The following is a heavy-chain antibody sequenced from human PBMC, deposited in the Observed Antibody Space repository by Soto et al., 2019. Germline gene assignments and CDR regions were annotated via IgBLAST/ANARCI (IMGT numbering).Heavy chain of an antibody. Sequence: GSLRLSCAASGFTFSNAWMNWVRQAPGKGLEWVGRIKSKTDGGTTDYAAPVKGRFTISRDDSKNTLYLQMNSLKTEDTAVYYCTTDSSSWPYYFDYWGQGTLVTVSS. D-gene: IGHD6-13*01. CDR1: GFTFSNAW. V-gene: IGHV3-15*07. CDR3: TTDSSSWPYYFDY. CDR2: IKSKTDGGTT. J-gene: IGHJ4*02.